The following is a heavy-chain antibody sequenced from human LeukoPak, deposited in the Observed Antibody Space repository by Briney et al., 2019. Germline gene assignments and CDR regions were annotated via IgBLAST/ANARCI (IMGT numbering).Heavy chain of an antibody. CDR1: GFTFSSYW. V-gene: IGHV3-7*01. CDR3: ARLDCSSTVRPDYYYYYYMDV. J-gene: IGHJ6*03. Sequence: GGSLRLSCAASGFTFSSYWMSWVRQAPGKGLEWVANIKQDGSEKYYVDSVKGRFTISRDNAKNSLYLQMNSLRAEDTAVYYCARLDCSSTVRPDYYYYYYMDVWGKGTTVTVSS. D-gene: IGHD2-2*01. CDR2: IKQDGSEK.